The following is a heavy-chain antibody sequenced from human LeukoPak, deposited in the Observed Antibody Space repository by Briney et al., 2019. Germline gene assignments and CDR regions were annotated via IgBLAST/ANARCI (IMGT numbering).Heavy chain of an antibody. J-gene: IGHJ3*02. V-gene: IGHV4-38-2*02. Sequence: SETLSLTCSVSGYSISSGYYWGWIRQPPGKGLEWIGSIFHSGTTFYNPSLKSRVTISVDTSKNHFSLKLSSVTAADTAVYYCVTAFPWNTWTFDIWGQGTMAIVSS. CDR3: VTAFPWNTWTFDI. CDR2: IFHSGTT. D-gene: IGHD1-1*01. CDR1: GYSISSGYY.